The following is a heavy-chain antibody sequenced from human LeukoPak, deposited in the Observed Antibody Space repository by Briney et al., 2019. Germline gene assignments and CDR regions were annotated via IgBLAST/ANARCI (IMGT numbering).Heavy chain of an antibody. V-gene: IGHV4-59*12. J-gene: IGHJ4*02. Sequence: SETLSLTCTVSGGYISSYYWSWIRQPPGKGLEWIGSIYYSGSTYYNPSLKSRVTMSLDTSKNQFSLRLSSVTAADTAVYYCARGLGESWYYFDNWGQGTLVTVSS. D-gene: IGHD6-13*01. CDR3: ARGLGESWYYFDN. CDR2: IYYSGST. CDR1: GGYISSYY.